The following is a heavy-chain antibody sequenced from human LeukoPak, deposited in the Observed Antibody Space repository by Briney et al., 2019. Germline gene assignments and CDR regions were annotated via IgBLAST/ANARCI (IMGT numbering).Heavy chain of an antibody. V-gene: IGHV3-21*01. CDR1: GFTFSRYN. D-gene: IGHD2-15*01. Sequence: GGSLRLSCAVSGFTFSRYNMHWVRQAPGKGLESVSSISSSSMYIFHADSVKGRFTISRDNAENSLFLQMDSLRAEDTAMYYCARVDCSESNCYLDYWGQGTLVTVSS. CDR2: ISSSSMYI. J-gene: IGHJ4*02. CDR3: ARVDCSESNCYLDY.